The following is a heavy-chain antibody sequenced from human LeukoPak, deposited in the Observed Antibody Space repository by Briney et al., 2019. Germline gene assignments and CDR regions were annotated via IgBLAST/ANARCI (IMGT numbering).Heavy chain of an antibody. J-gene: IGHJ4*02. Sequence: GGSLTLSCAASGFTFSYHWMTWVRQAPGKGLEWVANIKNDGAVKNYVDSVKGRFTISRDNAKNSLYLQMNSLRAEDTAVYYCAKDRDWNPQTNVDYWGQGTLVTVSS. V-gene: IGHV3-7*01. D-gene: IGHD1-1*01. CDR1: GFTFSYHW. CDR3: AKDRDWNPQTNVDY. CDR2: IKNDGAVK.